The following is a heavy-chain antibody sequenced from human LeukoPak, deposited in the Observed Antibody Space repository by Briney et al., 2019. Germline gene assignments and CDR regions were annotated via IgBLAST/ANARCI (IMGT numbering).Heavy chain of an antibody. CDR1: GGSISSGSYY. V-gene: IGHV4-61*02. CDR3: ARDSSGWKSNGAFDI. Sequence: PSQTLSLTCTVSGGSISSGSYYWSWIRQPAGKGLEWIGRIYTSGSTNYNPSLKSRVTISVDTSKNQFSLKLSSVTAADTAVYYCARDSSGWKSNGAFDIWGQGTVVTVSS. J-gene: IGHJ3*02. CDR2: IYTSGST. D-gene: IGHD6-19*01.